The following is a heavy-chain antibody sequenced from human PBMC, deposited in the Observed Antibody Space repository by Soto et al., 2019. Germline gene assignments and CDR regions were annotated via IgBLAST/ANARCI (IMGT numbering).Heavy chain of an antibody. D-gene: IGHD5-18*01. CDR1: GGSISSYY. Sequence: SETLSLTCTVSGGSISSYYWSWIRQPPGKGLEWIGYIYYSGSTNYNPSLKSRVTISVDTSKNQFSLKLSSVTAADTAVYYCARVGQRGYSYDYYYYGMDVWGQGTTVTVSS. V-gene: IGHV4-59*01. CDR3: ARVGQRGYSYDYYYYGMDV. J-gene: IGHJ6*02. CDR2: IYYSGST.